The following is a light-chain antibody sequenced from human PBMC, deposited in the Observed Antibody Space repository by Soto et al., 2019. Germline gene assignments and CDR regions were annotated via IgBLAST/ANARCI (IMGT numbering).Light chain of an antibody. CDR1: SSDVGGYNY. J-gene: IGLJ1*01. CDR3: SSYTSSSTLEV. Sequence: QSALTQPASVSGSPGQSITISCTGTSSDVGGYNYVSWYQQHPGKAPKLMIYDVSNRPSGVSNRFSGSKSGNTATLTTSGLQAEDEADYFCSSYTSSSTLEVFGTGT. V-gene: IGLV2-14*01. CDR2: DVS.